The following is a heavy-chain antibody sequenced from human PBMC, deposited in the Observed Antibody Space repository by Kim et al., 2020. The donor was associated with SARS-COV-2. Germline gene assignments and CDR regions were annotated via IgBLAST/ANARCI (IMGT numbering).Heavy chain of an antibody. J-gene: IGHJ5*01. Sequence: SVKVSCKASGGTFSSYAISWVRQAPGQGLEWMGGIIPIFGTANYAQKFQGRVTITADETTSSAYMELCSLRSEDTALYCCAREPIRKHYYDSSLLRFDPWGQGTLVTVSS. CDR2: IIPIFGTA. V-gene: IGHV1-69*13. CDR1: GGTFSSYA. D-gene: IGHD3-22*01. CDR3: AREPIRKHYYDSSLLRFDP.